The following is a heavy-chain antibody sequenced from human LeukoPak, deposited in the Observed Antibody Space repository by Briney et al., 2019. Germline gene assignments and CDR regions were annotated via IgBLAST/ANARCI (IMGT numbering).Heavy chain of an antibody. CDR2: ISYDGSNK. V-gene: IGHV3-30*04. J-gene: IGHJ4*02. CDR3: ARESRAAASTLDY. Sequence: GRSLRLSCAASGFTFSSYAMHWVRQAPGKGLEWVAVISYDGSNKYYADSVKGRFTISRDNSKNTLYLQMNSLRAEDTAVYYCARESRAAASTLDYWGQGALVTVSS. CDR1: GFTFSSYA. D-gene: IGHD6-13*01.